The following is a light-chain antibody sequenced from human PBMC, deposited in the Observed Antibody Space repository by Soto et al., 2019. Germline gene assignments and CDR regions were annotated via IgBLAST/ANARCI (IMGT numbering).Light chain of an antibody. CDR3: QQYNNWPPLT. Sequence: EIVMTQSPATLSVSPGERATLSCRASQSVSSSLAWYQQKPGQAPRLLISGASTRATGTPARFSGSGSGTEFTLTISSLQSEDFAVYCCQQYNNWPPLTFGGGTKVEIK. CDR1: QSVSSS. CDR2: GAS. J-gene: IGKJ4*01. V-gene: IGKV3-15*01.